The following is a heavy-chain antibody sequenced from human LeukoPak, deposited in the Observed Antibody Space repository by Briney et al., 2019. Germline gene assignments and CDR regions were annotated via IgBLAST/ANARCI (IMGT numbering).Heavy chain of an antibody. CDR3: ARGDYYDSSGYLDY. Sequence: GGSLRLSCAASGFTFSSYEMNWVRQAPGKGLEWVSYISSSGGTIYYADSVKGRFTISRDNAKNSLYLQMNSLRAEDTAVYYCARGDYYDSSGYLDYWGQGTLVTVSS. J-gene: IGHJ4*02. CDR2: ISSSGGTI. V-gene: IGHV3-48*03. D-gene: IGHD3-22*01. CDR1: GFTFSSYE.